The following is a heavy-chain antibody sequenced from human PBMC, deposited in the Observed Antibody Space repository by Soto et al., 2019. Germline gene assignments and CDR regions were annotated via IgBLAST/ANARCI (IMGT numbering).Heavy chain of an antibody. CDR3: AKATATGGGALDI. D-gene: IGHD2-8*02. Sequence: EVQVLESGGGLVQPGGSLRLSCAASGFTCSSYDMSWVRQAPGKGLEWVSTILVGGSTHYPDSVKGRFTISRDNSKNTAFLQMNSLTAGDTAVYYCAKATATGGGALDICGQGTVVTVSS. CDR2: ILVGGST. V-gene: IGHV3-23*01. J-gene: IGHJ3*02. CDR1: GFTCSSYD.